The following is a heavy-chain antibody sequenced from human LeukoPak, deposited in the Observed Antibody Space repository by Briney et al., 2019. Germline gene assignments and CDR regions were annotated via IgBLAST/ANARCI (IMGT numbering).Heavy chain of an antibody. J-gene: IGHJ3*02. CDR1: GGSISSDTYY. CDR2: IYTSGST. V-gene: IGHV4-61*02. CDR3: ARKGSGWGGAFDI. Sequence: SQTLSLTCTVSGGSISSDTYYWSWIRQPAGKGLEWIGRIYTSGSTNYNPSLKSRVTMSVDTSKNQFSLKLSSVTAADTAVYYCARKGSGWGGAFDIWGQGTMVTVSS. D-gene: IGHD6-19*01.